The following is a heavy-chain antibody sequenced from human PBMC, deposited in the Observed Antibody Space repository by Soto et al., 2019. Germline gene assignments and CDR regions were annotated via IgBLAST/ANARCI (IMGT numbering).Heavy chain of an antibody. V-gene: IGHV3-23*01. J-gene: IGHJ3*02. CDR1: GFTFSSYA. Sequence: PGGSLRLSCAASGFTFSSYAMSCVRQAPGKGLEWVSAISGSVVSTYYADSVKGRFTISRDNSKNTLYLQMNSLRAEDTAVYYCANFLDPLIWGQGTMVTVSS. D-gene: IGHD1-1*01. CDR2: ISGSVVST. CDR3: ANFLDPLI.